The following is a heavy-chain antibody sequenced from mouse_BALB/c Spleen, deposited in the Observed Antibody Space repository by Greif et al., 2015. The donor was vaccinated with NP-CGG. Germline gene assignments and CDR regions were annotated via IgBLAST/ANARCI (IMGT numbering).Heavy chain of an antibody. D-gene: IGHD2-1*01. CDR3: ARNYGKDYFDY. V-gene: IGHV1S41*01. CDR2: IAPGSGIT. J-gene: IGHJ2*01. CDR1: GYTFTSYW. Sequence: DLVKPGASVKLSCKASGYTFTSYWINWIKQRPGQGLEWIGRIAPGSGITYYNEMFKGKATLTVDTSSSTAYIQLSSLSSEDSAVYFCARNYGKDYFDYWGQGTTLTVSS.